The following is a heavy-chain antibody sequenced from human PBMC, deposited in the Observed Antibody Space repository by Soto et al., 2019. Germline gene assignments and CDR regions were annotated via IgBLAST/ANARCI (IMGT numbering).Heavy chain of an antibody. CDR2: ISASGGNI. D-gene: IGHD3-16*01. Sequence: GGSLRLSCVASGFIFSDYAMTWVRQAPGKGLQWVATISASGGNIEYADSLKGRFTISRDNSKNSVYLQLSGLTADDTAVHYCTKVAGGLGYFDLWGRGTLVTVSS. CDR1: GFIFSDYA. CDR3: TKVAGGLGYFDL. V-gene: IGHV3-23*01. J-gene: IGHJ2*01.